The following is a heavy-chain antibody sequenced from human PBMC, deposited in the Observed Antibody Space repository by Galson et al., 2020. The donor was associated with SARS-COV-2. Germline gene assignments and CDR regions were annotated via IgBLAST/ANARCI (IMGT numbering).Heavy chain of an antibody. Sequence: SGPTLVKPSQTLTLTCTFSGFPRSTSGMCVSWIRQPPGKALEWLARSDWCDEKYYSPSLKTRLTISKDTSKNQVGLTMTNLDPVDTATYDCARENYDIVTGYYRVFDYWGQGTLVTVSS. CDR2: SDWCDEK. CDR3: ARENYDIVTGYYRVFDY. J-gene: IGHJ4*02. CDR1: GFPRSTSGMC. D-gene: IGHD3-9*01. V-gene: IGHV2-70*11.